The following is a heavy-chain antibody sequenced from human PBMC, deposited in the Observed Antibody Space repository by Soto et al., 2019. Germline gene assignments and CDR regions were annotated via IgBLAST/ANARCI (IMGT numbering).Heavy chain of an antibody. Sequence: SVKVSCKASGGTFSSYAISWVRQAPGQGLEWMGGIIPIFGTANYAQKFQGRVTITADESPSTAYMELSSLRSEDTAVYYCARENYDILTGYYGPFDPWGQGTLVTVSS. J-gene: IGHJ5*02. CDR3: ARENYDILTGYYGPFDP. CDR1: GGTFSSYA. V-gene: IGHV1-69*13. D-gene: IGHD3-9*01. CDR2: IIPIFGTA.